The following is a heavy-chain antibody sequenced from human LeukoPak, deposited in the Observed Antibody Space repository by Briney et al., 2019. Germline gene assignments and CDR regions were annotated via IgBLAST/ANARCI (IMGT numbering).Heavy chain of an antibody. Sequence: GGSLRLSCAASGFTFSGSAIHWVRQASGKGLEWVGRIGSKANNYATAYAASVKGRFTMSRDNSKNTLYLQMNSLRAEDTAVYYCARDMFRYCSSTSCYEALWGYYYYMDVWGKGTTVTVSS. V-gene: IGHV3-73*01. CDR3: ARDMFRYCSSTSCYEALWGYYYYMDV. D-gene: IGHD2-2*01. J-gene: IGHJ6*03. CDR1: GFTFSGSA. CDR2: IGSKANNYAT.